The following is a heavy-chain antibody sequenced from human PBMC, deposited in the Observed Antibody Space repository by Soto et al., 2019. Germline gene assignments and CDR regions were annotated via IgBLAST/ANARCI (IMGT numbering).Heavy chain of an antibody. CDR3: AKDLGRDYYDSSGYFH. V-gene: IGHV3-30*18. D-gene: IGHD3-22*01. J-gene: IGHJ4*02. CDR1: GFTFSSYG. CDR2: ISYDGSNK. Sequence: GGSLRLSCAASGFTFSSYGMHWVRQAPGKGLEWVAVISYDGSNKYYADSVKGRFTISRDNSKNTLYLQMNSLRAEDTAVYYCAKDLGRDYYDSSGYFHWGQGTLVTVSS.